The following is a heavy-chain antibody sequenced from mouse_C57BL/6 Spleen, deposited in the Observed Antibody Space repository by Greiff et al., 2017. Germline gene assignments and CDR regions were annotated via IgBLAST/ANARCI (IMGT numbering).Heavy chain of an antibody. D-gene: IGHD1-1*01. CDR1: GYSITSGYY. Sequence: EVQLQESGPGLVKPSQSLSLTCSVTGYSITSGYYWNWLRQFPGNKLEWMGYISYDGSNNYNPSLKNRIPITRDTSKNQFFLKLNAVTTEDTATYYGARRGTTGFAYWGQGTLVTVSA. V-gene: IGHV3-6*01. J-gene: IGHJ3*01. CDR2: ISYDGSN. CDR3: ARRGTTGFAY.